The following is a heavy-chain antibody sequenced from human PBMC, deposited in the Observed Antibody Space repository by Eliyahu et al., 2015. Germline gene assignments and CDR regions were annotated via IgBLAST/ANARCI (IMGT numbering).Heavy chain of an antibody. CDR3: TRRTYSNGYMTPPDY. V-gene: IGHV5-51*03. J-gene: IGHJ4*02. Sequence: EVQLEQSGGEVRKSGESLQISCKVSGXTSXKFWIAWVRQMSGKSLEYVGMVYLADSETRYNASFQGQVTVSADKSTTTAYLQWSSLRASDTAMYYCTRRTYSNGYMTPPDYWGQGTLVTVSS. CDR2: VYLADSET. CDR1: GXTSXKFW. D-gene: IGHD3-22*01.